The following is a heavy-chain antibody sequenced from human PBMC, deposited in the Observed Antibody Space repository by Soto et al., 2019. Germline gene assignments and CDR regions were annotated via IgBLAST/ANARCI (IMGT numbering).Heavy chain of an antibody. CDR2: IYYSGST. J-gene: IGHJ3*01. V-gene: IGHV4-59*08. D-gene: IGHD2-2*01. CDR1: GGSISNYY. CDR3: ARPSPAYHSSDAFHF. Sequence: QVQLQESGPGLVKPSETLSLTCTVSGGSISNYYWSWIRQSPGQGLQWIGYIYYSGSTNYNPSLRGPGHHPCRPSKKQFSPESDSVAAADTALDFCARPSPAYHSSDAFHFWGQGTVVTVSS.